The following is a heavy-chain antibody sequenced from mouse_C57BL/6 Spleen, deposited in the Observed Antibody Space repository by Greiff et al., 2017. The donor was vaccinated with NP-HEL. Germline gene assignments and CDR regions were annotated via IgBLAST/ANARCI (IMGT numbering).Heavy chain of an antibody. CDR2: INPSTGGT. D-gene: IGHD1-1*01. V-gene: IGHV1-42*01. Sequence: EVQLQQSGPELVKPGASVKISCKASGYSFTGYYMNWVKQSPEKSLEWIGEINPSTGGTTYNQKFKAKATLTVDKSSSTAYMQLKSLTSEDSAVYYCARTDYYGSSSHAMDYWGQGTSVTVSS. CDR1: GYSFTGYY. J-gene: IGHJ4*01. CDR3: ARTDYYGSSSHAMDY.